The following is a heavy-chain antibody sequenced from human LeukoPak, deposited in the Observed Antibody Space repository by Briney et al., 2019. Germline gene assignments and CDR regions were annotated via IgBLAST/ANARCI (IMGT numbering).Heavy chain of an antibody. CDR1: GFTFSSYW. D-gene: IGHD2-2*01. Sequence: GGSLRLSCAASGFTFSSYWMGWVRQAPGKGLEWVANIKQDGSEKYYVDSVKGRFTISRDNAKNSLYLQMNSLRAEDTAVYYCARAGYCSSTSCYYYYYYMDVWGKGTTVTVSS. CDR3: ARAGYCSSTSCYYYYYYMDV. J-gene: IGHJ6*03. V-gene: IGHV3-7*01. CDR2: IKQDGSEK.